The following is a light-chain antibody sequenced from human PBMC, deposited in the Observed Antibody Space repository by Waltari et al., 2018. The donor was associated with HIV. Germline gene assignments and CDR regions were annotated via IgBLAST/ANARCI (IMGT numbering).Light chain of an antibody. CDR3: VSYRSDITWI. J-gene: IGLJ2*01. CDR1: STDVVGYGY. V-gene: IGLV2-14*01. CDR2: EVT. Sequence: QSALTQPASVSGSPGQSISISCTGTSTDVVGYGYVSWYQQHPGTAPKVVIYEVTNRPSGVSSRFSGSKSGNTASLTISGLQPEDEATYYCVSYRSDITWIFGGGTKLTVL.